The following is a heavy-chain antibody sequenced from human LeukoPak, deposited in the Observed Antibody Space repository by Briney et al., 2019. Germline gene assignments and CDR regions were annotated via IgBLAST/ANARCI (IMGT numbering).Heavy chain of an antibody. J-gene: IGHJ5*02. CDR3: ARALKGYSRSPRGDNWFDP. V-gene: IGHV1-69*01. D-gene: IGHD6-13*01. Sequence: SVKVSCKASGGTFSSYAISWVRQAPGQGLEWMGGIIPIFGTANYAQKFQGRVTITADESTSTAYMELSSLRSEDTAVYYCARALKGYSRSPRGDNWFDPWGQGTLVTVSS. CDR2: IIPIFGTA. CDR1: GGTFSSYA.